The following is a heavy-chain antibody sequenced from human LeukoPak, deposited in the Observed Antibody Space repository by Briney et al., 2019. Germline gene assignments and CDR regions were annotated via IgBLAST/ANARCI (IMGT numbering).Heavy chain of an antibody. CDR3: ASFYNTNDALDI. D-gene: IGHD5-24*01. V-gene: IGHV1-46*01. J-gene: IGHJ3*02. CDR2: INPTGGST. CDR1: GYRFTSQY. Sequence: GASVKVSCKASGYRFTSQYVHWVRQAPGQGLEWMGIINPTGGSTRNAQKFQGRSSMTGDTSTSTVYMELSRLRSEDTAVYYCASFYNTNDALDIWGQGTMVTVSS.